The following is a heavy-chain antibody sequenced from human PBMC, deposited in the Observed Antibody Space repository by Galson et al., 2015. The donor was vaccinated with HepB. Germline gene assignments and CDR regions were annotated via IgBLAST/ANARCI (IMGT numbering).Heavy chain of an antibody. J-gene: IGHJ6*02. CDR3: ARDGSSRDYSYYYGMDV. Sequence: SLRLSCAASGFTFSSYSMNWVRQAPGKGLEWVSYISSSSSTIYYADSVKGRFTISRDNAKNSLYLQMNSLRAEDTAVYYCARDGSSRDYSYYYGMDVWGQGTTVTVSS. CDR1: GFTFSSYS. CDR2: ISSSSSTI. V-gene: IGHV3-48*01. D-gene: IGHD4-11*01.